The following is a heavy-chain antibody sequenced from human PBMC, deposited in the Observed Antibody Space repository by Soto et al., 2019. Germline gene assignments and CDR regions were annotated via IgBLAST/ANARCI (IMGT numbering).Heavy chain of an antibody. CDR1: GFTFSSYA. Sequence: VGFLRLSCAASGFTFSSYAVSWVRQAPGKGPEWISSISGSGSTIYYADSVKGRFTISRDNSKNTLYLQMSSLRAEDTAVYYCAKVFYYYDSSGYYYFDYWGQGTLVTVSS. J-gene: IGHJ4*02. V-gene: IGHV3-23*01. D-gene: IGHD3-22*01. CDR3: AKVFYYYDSSGYYYFDY. CDR2: ISGSGSTI.